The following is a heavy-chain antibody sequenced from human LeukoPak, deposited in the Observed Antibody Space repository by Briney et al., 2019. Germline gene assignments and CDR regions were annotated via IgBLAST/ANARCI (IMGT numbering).Heavy chain of an antibody. J-gene: IGHJ4*02. CDR2: IYYSGST. Sequence: SETLSLTCTVSGGSISSSSYYWGWIRQPPGKGLEWIGSIYYSGSTYYNPSLKSRVTISVDTSKNQFSLKLSSVTAADTAVCYCARHSGVVVAAPTVDYWGQGTLVTVSS. CDR3: ARHSGVVVAAPTVDY. V-gene: IGHV4-39*01. CDR1: GGSISSSSYY. D-gene: IGHD2-15*01.